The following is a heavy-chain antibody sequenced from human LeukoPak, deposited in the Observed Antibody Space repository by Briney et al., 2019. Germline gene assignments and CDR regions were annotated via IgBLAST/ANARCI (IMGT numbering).Heavy chain of an antibody. Sequence: SETLSLTCTVSGDSISSDYWNWIRQPPGEGLEWIGYIYYSGSTNYNPSLKSRVTISVDTSKNQFSLKLSSVTAADTAVYYCARESIAAAGNWFDPWGQGTLVTVSS. CDR1: GDSISSDY. V-gene: IGHV4-59*01. D-gene: IGHD6-13*01. J-gene: IGHJ5*02. CDR3: ARESIAAAGNWFDP. CDR2: IYYSGST.